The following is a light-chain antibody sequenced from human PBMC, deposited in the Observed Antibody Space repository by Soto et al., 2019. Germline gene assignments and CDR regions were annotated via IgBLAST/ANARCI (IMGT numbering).Light chain of an antibody. CDR3: QQSYSTLWT. V-gene: IGKV1-39*01. J-gene: IGKJ1*01. CDR1: QSISSY. CDR2: AAS. Sequence: DIQMTQSPSSLSASVGDRVTITCRASQSISSYLNWYQQKPGKAPKLLIYAASSLQSGVPSRFSGSRSGTDFTLTISGLQPEDVATYYCQQSYSTLWTFGQGTKVDIK.